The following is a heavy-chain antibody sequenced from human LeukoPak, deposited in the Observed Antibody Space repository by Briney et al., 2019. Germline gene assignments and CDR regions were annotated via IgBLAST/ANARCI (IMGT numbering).Heavy chain of an antibody. Sequence: PSETLSLTCTVSGGSISSSSYYWGWIRQPPGKGLEWIGSIYYSGSTYYNPSLKSRVTISVDTSKNQFSLKLSSVTAADTAVYYCGVAAGTGDNWFDPWGQGTLVTVSS. CDR1: GGSISSSSYY. D-gene: IGHD6-13*01. CDR3: GVAAGTGDNWFDP. V-gene: IGHV4-39*01. J-gene: IGHJ5*02. CDR2: IYYSGST.